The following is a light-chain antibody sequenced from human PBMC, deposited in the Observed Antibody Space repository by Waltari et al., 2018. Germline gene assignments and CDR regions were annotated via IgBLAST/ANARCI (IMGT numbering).Light chain of an antibody. V-gene: IGLV1-44*01. J-gene: IGLJ3*02. CDR3: AAWDVSLNGPV. CDR1: SSNFGSNT. Sequence: QSVLTQPPSASGTPGQRVTISCSGSSSNFGSNTVNWYKQLPGTAPKLLIYSNDQRPSGVPDRFSGSKSGTSASLAISGLQSDDEADYYCAAWDVSLNGPVFGGGTKLTVL. CDR2: SND.